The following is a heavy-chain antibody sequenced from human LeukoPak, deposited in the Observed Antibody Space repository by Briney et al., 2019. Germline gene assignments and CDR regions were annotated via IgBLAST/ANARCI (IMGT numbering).Heavy chain of an antibody. D-gene: IGHD5-12*01. V-gene: IGHV4-59*01. CDR3: ARGGDGYDSEVDY. CDR2: IYYSGST. J-gene: IGHJ4*02. Sequence: PSETLSLTCTVSGGSISSYYWSWIRQPPGKGLEWIGYIYYSGSTNYNPSLKSRVTISVDTSKNQFSLKLSSVTAADTAVYYCARGGDGYDSEVDYWGQGTLVTVSS. CDR1: GGSISSYY.